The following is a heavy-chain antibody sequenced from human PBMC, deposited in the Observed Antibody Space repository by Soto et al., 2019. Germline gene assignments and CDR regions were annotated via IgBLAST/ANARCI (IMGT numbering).Heavy chain of an antibody. CDR1: GYTFTSYD. V-gene: IGHV1-8*01. CDR2: MNPNSGNT. CDR3: ASSSSWANYYYYYMDV. J-gene: IGHJ6*03. Sequence: ASVKVSCKASGYTFTSYDINWVRQATGQGLEWMGWMNPNSGNTGYAQKFQGRVTMTRNTSISTAYMELSSLRSEDTAVYYCASSSSWANYYYYYMDVWGKGTTVTV. D-gene: IGHD6-13*01.